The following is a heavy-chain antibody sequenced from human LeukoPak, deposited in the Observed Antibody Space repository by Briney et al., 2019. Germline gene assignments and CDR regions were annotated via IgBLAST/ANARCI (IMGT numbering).Heavy chain of an antibody. CDR3: ASNIVVVPAAMGGWFDP. Sequence: SVKVPCKASGGTFSSYAISWVRQAPGQGLEWMGGIIPIFGTANYAQKFQGRVTITADESTSTAYMELSSLRSEDTAVYYCASNIVVVPAAMGGWFDPWGQGTLVTVSS. CDR2: IIPIFGTA. V-gene: IGHV1-69*13. J-gene: IGHJ5*02. CDR1: GGTFSSYA. D-gene: IGHD2-2*01.